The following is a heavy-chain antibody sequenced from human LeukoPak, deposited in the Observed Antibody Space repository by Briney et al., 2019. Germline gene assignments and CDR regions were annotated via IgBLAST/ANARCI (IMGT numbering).Heavy chain of an antibody. V-gene: IGHV3-30-3*01. CDR1: GFTFSSYA. D-gene: IGHD4-11*01. CDR3: AKNPHRGNYQHYYYMDV. Sequence: PGGSLRLSCAASGFTFSSYAMHWVRQAPGKGLEWVAVISYDGSNKYYADSVKGRFTISRDNSKNTLYLQMNSLRAEDTAVYYCAKNPHRGNYQHYYYMDVWGKGTTVTVSS. CDR2: ISYDGSNK. J-gene: IGHJ6*03.